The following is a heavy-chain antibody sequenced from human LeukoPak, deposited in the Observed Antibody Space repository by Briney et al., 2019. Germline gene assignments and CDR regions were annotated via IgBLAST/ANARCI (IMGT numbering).Heavy chain of an antibody. CDR2: IYYSGST. CDR3: ARGLNDFWSGYYGYYYYYYMDV. CDR1: GGSISSYY. D-gene: IGHD3-3*01. Sequence: PSETLSLTCTVSGGSISSYYWSWIRQSPGKGLEWIGYIYYSGSTNYNPSLKSRVTISVDTSKNQFSLKLSSVTAADTAVYYCARGLNDFWSGYYGYYYYYYMDVWGKGTTVTVSS. V-gene: IGHV4-59*01. J-gene: IGHJ6*03.